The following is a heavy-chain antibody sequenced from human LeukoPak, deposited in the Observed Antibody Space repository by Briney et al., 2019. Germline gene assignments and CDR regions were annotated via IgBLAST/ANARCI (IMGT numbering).Heavy chain of an antibody. Sequence: GGSLRLSCAASGFTFSSYSMNWVRQAPGKGLEYVSAISSNGGSTYYANSVKGRFTISGDNSKNTLYLQMGSLRAEDMAVYYCARDYGDSSGWSKGLVDYWGQGTLVTVSS. J-gene: IGHJ4*02. CDR2: ISSNGGST. V-gene: IGHV3-64*01. CDR1: GFTFSSYS. CDR3: ARDYGDSSGWSKGLVDY. D-gene: IGHD6-19*01.